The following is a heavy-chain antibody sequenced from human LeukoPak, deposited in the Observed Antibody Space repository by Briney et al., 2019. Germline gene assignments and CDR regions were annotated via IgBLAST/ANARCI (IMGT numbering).Heavy chain of an antibody. D-gene: IGHD2-2*01. Sequence: GGSLRLSCAASGFTFDDYAMHWVRQAPGKGLEWVSGISWNSGSIGYADSVKGRFTISRDNAKNSLYLQMNSLRAEDTALYYCAKDGGYCSSTSCYQFSDWGQRTLVTVSS. CDR1: GFTFDDYA. J-gene: IGHJ4*02. CDR3: AKDGGYCSSTSCYQFSD. V-gene: IGHV3-9*01. CDR2: ISWNSGSI.